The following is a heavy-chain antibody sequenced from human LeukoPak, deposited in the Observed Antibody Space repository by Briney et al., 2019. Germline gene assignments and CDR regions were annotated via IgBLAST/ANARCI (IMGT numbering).Heavy chain of an antibody. CDR3: ASEPDCSSTSCYHNWFDP. CDR1: GFTFSSYW. V-gene: IGHV3-7*01. J-gene: IGHJ5*02. D-gene: IGHD2-2*01. Sequence: AGGSLRLSCAASGFTFSSYWMSWVRQAPGKGLEWVANIKQDGSEKYYVDSVKGRFTISRDNAKNSLYLQMNSLRAEDTAVYYCASEPDCSSTSCYHNWFDPWGQGTLVTVSS. CDR2: IKQDGSEK.